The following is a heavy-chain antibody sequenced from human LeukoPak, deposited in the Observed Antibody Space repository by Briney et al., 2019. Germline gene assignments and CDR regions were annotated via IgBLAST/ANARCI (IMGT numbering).Heavy chain of an antibody. J-gene: IGHJ2*01. CDR2: VDPEDGET. Sequence: GASVKVSCKASGYTFTDYYMHWVQQAPGKGLEWMGRVDPEDGETIYAEKFQGRVTITADTSTDTAYMELSSLRSEDTAVYYCATISALGAPHWYFDLWGRGTLVTVSS. CDR1: GYTFTDYY. V-gene: IGHV1-69-2*01. CDR3: ATISALGAPHWYFDL. D-gene: IGHD1-26*01.